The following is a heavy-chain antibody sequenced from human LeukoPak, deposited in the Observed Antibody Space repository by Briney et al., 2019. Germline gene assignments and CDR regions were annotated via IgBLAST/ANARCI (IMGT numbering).Heavy chain of an antibody. CDR1: GGSISSSSYY. J-gene: IGHJ4*02. CDR3: ARDLGQGDY. Sequence: PSETLSPTCTVSGGSISSSSYYWGWIRQPPGKGLEWIGSIYYSGSTYYNPSLKSRVTISVDTSKNQFSLKLSSVTAADTAVYYCARDLGQGDYWGQGTLVTVSS. CDR2: IYYSGST. V-gene: IGHV4-39*07.